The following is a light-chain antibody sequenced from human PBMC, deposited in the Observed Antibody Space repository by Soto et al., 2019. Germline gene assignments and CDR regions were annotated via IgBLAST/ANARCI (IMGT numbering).Light chain of an antibody. CDR1: QSVSSN. CDR3: QQYNNWPPVFT. Sequence: DIVMTQSPATLSVSPGERATLSCRASQSVSSNLAWYQQKPGQAPRLLIYGASTRATGIPARFSGSGSGTEFTLTISSRQSEDFAVYYCQQYNNWPPVFTFGPGTKVDIK. V-gene: IGKV3-15*01. J-gene: IGKJ3*01. CDR2: GAS.